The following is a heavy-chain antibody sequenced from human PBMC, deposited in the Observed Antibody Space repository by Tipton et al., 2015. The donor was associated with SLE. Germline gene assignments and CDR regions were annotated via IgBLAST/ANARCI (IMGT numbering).Heavy chain of an antibody. J-gene: IGHJ6*03. D-gene: IGHD1-26*01. Sequence: SLRLSCAASGLTFSNCGMHWVRQAPGKGLEWVAVISYDGSNKYYADSVKGRFTISRDNSKNTLYLQMNSLRVEDTAVYYCAKDGVGVDYYYYYMDVWGKGTTVTVSS. CDR3: AKDGVGVDYYYYYMDV. CDR1: GLTFSNCG. CDR2: ISYDGSNK. V-gene: IGHV3-30*18.